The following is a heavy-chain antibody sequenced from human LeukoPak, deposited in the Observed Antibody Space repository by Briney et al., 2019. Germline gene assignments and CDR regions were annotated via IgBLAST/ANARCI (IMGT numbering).Heavy chain of an antibody. CDR1: GFTFNTYA. J-gene: IGHJ4*02. D-gene: IGHD6-13*01. CDR2: ISYDGDNN. CDR3: AKDRGSWPNRSIDF. Sequence: GGSPRLSCAASGFTFNTYAMHWVRQAPGEGLAWLTSISYDGDNNYYADSVKGRFIISRDNPKNTLYLQMHSLRLEDTAVYYCAKDRGSWPNRSIDFWGQGTLVTVSS. V-gene: IGHV3-30*14.